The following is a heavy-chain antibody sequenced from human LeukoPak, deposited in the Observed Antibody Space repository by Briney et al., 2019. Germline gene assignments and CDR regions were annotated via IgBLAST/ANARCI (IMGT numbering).Heavy chain of an antibody. V-gene: IGHV3-33*01. CDR3: ARAANYYDSSGYYYGDY. Sequence: PGRSLRLSCAASGFTFSSYGMHWVRQAPGKGLEWVAVIWYDGSNKYYADSVKGRFTISRDNSKNTLYLQMNSLRAEDTAVYYCARAANYYDSSGYYYGDYWGQGTLVTVSS. J-gene: IGHJ4*02. CDR2: IWYDGSNK. CDR1: GFTFSSYG. D-gene: IGHD3-22*01.